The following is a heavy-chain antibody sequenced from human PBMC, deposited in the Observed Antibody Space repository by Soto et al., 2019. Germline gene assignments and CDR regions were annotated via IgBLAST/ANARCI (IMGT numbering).Heavy chain of an antibody. Sequence: EVQLVESGGGLVQPGGSLRLSCAASRYTFSFDWMTWVRQAPGKGPEWVANIKQGGNAMYYMYFVRGRFTTSRDSVKNSACVQMNRLRAEDTAVYYCASGDHLDYWGQGTLFTVSS. J-gene: IGHJ4*02. CDR1: RYTFSFDW. V-gene: IGHV3-7*03. CDR3: ASGDHLDY. CDR2: IKQGGNAM.